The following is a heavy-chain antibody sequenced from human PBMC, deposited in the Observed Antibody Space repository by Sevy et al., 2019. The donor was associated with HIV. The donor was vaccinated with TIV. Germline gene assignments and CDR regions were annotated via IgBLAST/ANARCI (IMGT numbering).Heavy chain of an antibody. V-gene: IGHV4-30-2*01. CDR3: ARDGGTLTVPGSFDI. CDR1: GDSITSGAFS. D-gene: IGHD3-9*01. CDR2: IYHTGNT. J-gene: IGHJ3*02. Sequence: SETLSLTCSVSGDSITSGAFSWNWIRQPPGKGLEWIGYIYHTGNTYYSPSLKSRLTISVDRSKNQFSLNLPSVTAADTAVYYCARDGGTLTVPGSFDIWGQGTMVTVSS.